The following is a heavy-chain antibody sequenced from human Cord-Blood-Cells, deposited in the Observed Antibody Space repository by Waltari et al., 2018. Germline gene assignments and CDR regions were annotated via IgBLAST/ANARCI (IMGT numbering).Heavy chain of an antibody. Sequence: EVQLVESGGGLVKPGGSLRLSCAASGFTFSSYSMNWVRQAPGKGLEWVSSISSSSSYIYYADSVKGRFTISRDNAKNSLYLQMNSLRAEDTAVYYCARGGSGSYYFDYWGQGTLVTVSS. J-gene: IGHJ4*02. CDR1: GFTFSSYS. CDR2: ISSSSSYI. V-gene: IGHV3-21*01. CDR3: ARGGSGSYYFDY. D-gene: IGHD3-10*01.